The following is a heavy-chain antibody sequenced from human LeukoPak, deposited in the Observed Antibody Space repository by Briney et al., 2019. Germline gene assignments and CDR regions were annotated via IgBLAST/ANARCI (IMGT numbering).Heavy chain of an antibody. CDR2: ISSSGSTI. V-gene: IGHV3-48*03. Sequence: PGGSLRLSCAASGFTFSSYEMNWVRQAPGKGLEWVSYISSSGSTIYYADSVKGRFTISRDNAKNSLYLQMNSLRAEDTAVYYCARMISGSKTGFDYWGQGTLVTVSS. CDR3: ARMISGSKTGFDY. D-gene: IGHD3-10*01. J-gene: IGHJ4*02. CDR1: GFTFSSYE.